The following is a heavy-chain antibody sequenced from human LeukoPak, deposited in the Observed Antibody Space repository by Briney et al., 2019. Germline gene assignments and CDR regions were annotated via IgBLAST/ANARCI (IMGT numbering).Heavy chain of an antibody. CDR2: IKQDGSEK. Sequence: PGGSLRLSCAASGFTFSSNWMSWVRQAPGKGLEWVANIKQDGSEKYYVDSVKGRFTFSRDNARNSLYLQMDCLRAEDTAVYYCARVRREVATIGFDYWGQGTLVTVSS. CDR1: GFTFSSNW. V-gene: IGHV3-7*01. CDR3: ARVRREVATIGFDY. J-gene: IGHJ4*02. D-gene: IGHD5-12*01.